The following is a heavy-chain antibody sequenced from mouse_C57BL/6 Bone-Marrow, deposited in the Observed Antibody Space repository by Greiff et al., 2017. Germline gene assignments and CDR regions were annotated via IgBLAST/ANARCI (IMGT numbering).Heavy chain of an antibody. CDR2: IDPSDSYT. D-gene: IGHD2-4*01. V-gene: IGHV1-50*01. Sequence: QVQLQQPGAELVKPGASVKLSCKASGYTFTSYWMQWVKQRPGQGLEWIGEIDPSDSYTNYNQKFKGKATLTVDTSSSTAYMQLSSLTSEDSAVYYCARWGIYYDYDVRVYWYFDVWGTGTTVTVSS. J-gene: IGHJ1*03. CDR1: GYTFTSYW. CDR3: ARWGIYYDYDVRVYWYFDV.